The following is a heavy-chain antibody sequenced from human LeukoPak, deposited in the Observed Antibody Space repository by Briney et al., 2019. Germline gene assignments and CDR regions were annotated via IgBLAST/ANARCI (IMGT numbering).Heavy chain of an antibody. CDR2: IYYSGST. V-gene: IGHV4-59*01. CDR3: ARAGYRSGWYRWFDP. Sequence: SETLSLTCTVSGGSISSYYWSWIRQRPGKGLEWIGYIYYSGSTNYNPSLKSRVTISVDTSKNQFSLKLSSVTAADTAVYYCARAGYRSGWYRWFDPWGQGTLVTVSS. J-gene: IGHJ5*02. D-gene: IGHD6-19*01. CDR1: GGSISSYY.